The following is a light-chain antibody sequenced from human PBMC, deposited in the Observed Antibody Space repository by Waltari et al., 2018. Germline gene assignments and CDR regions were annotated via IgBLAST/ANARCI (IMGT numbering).Light chain of an antibody. J-gene: IGLJ2*01. CDR3: SSYAGSNILV. CDR1: VSHVGLYNY. V-gene: IGLV2-8*01. Sequence: QSALTQPAPASGTPGQPVPFPFTCTVSHVGLYNYVSWYHQYPGKAPKLGVYEVSKRPSGGPDRFPGAKSGKTDPLPVPGLEPEDEAADLCSSYAGSNILVCGGWTKLSVL. CDR2: EVS.